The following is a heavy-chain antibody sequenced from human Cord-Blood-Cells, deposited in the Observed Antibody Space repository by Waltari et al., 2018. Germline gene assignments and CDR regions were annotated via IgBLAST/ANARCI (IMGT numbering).Heavy chain of an antibody. D-gene: IGHD2-21*01. J-gene: IGHJ3*02. Sequence: EVQLLESGGGLVQPGGSLRLSCAASGFTFSSYAMSWVRQAPGKGLEWVSAISGSGGSTYYADSVKGRFTISRDNSKNTLYLQMNSLRAEDTAVYYCATGSEWVVIASDAFDIWGQGTMVTVSS. CDR2: ISGSGGST. CDR1: GFTFSSYA. CDR3: ATGSEWVVIASDAFDI. V-gene: IGHV3-23*01.